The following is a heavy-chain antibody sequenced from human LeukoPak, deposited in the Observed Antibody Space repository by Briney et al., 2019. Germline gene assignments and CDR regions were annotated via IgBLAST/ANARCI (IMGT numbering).Heavy chain of an antibody. CDR2: ISGSGGIT. Sequence: GGSLRLSCAASGFTFNTYAMTWVRQAPGKGLEWVSGISGSGGITYYADSVKGRFTISRDNSKNTLYLQMNSLRAEDTAVYYCAKWMVRRDFWSGAFDIWGQGTMVTVSS. CDR1: GFTFNTYA. V-gene: IGHV3-23*01. CDR3: AKWMVRRDFWSGAFDI. J-gene: IGHJ3*02. D-gene: IGHD3-3*01.